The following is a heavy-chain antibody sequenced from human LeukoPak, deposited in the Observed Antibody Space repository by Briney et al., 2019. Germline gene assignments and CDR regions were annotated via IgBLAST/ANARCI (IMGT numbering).Heavy chain of an antibody. Sequence: GASVKVSCKASGHTFTGYYMHWVRQAPGQGLEWMGWINPNSGGTNYAQKFQGRVTMTRDTSISTAYMELSGLRSEDTAVYYCARVVGSGRYYDYYFDYWGQGTLVTVSS. D-gene: IGHD3-10*01. CDR3: ARVVGSGRYYDYYFDY. J-gene: IGHJ4*02. V-gene: IGHV1-2*02. CDR1: GHTFTGYY. CDR2: INPNSGGT.